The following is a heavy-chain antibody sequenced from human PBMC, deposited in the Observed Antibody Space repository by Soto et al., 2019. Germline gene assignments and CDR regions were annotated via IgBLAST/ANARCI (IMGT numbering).Heavy chain of an antibody. V-gene: IGHV1-18*01. J-gene: IGHJ2*01. Sequence: QVQVVQSGAEVKKPGASVKVACKASGYTFTTFGMSWVRQAPGQGLEWMGWISADNGDTNSAQKFQDRVTMTTDTSTNTAYMELRSLTSDDTAVYYCARCYFSAGSCVTCWHFDLWGRGTLVTVSS. CDR3: ARCYFSAGSCVTCWHFDL. CDR1: GYTFTTFG. D-gene: IGHD2-15*01. CDR2: ISADNGDT.